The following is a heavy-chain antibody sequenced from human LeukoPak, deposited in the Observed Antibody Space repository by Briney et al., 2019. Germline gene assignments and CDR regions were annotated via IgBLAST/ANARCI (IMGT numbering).Heavy chain of an antibody. CDR3: ARRYSYGLSGFDY. V-gene: IGHV3-23*01. D-gene: IGHD5-18*01. CDR1: GFTFSGHA. CDR2: ISGSGGST. J-gene: IGHJ4*02. Sequence: PGGSLRLSCAASGFTFSGHAMNWVRQAPGKGLEWVSGISGSGGSTYYADSVQGRFTISRDNSKNTLDLQMNSLRAEDTAVYYCARRYSYGLSGFDYWGQGTLVTVSS.